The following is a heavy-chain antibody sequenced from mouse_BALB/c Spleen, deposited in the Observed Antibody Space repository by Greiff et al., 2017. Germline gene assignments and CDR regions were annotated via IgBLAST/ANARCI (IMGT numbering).Heavy chain of an antibody. Sequence: VQLQQSGAELVRPGASVTLSCKASGYTFTDYEMHWVKQTPVHGLEWIGAIDPETGGTAYNQKFKGKATLTADKSSSTAYMELRSLTSEDSAVYYCTRGDYDGYDFDYWGQGTTLTVSS. V-gene: IGHV1-15*01. CDR3: TRGDYDGYDFDY. CDR2: IDPETGGT. D-gene: IGHD2-4*01. CDR1: GYTFTDYE. J-gene: IGHJ2*01.